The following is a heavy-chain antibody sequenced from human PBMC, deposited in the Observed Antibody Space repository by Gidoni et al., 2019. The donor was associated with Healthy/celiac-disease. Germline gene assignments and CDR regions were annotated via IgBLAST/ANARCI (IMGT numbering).Heavy chain of an antibody. CDR1: GVTFSSYA. CDR3: ARDSSSPLGWFDP. Sequence: QVQLVQSGAEVTKPGSSVKVSCKASGVTFSSYAISWVRQAPGQGLEWMGGIIPIVGTANDEQKFQGRVTITADESTSTAYRELSSLRSEDTAVYYCARDSSSPLGWFDPWGQGTLVTVSS. V-gene: IGHV1-69*01. J-gene: IGHJ5*02. D-gene: IGHD6-6*01. CDR2: IIPIVGTA.